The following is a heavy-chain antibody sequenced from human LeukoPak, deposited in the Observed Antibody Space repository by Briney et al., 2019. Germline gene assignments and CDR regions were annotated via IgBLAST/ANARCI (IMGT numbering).Heavy chain of an antibody. CDR1: GFTFSSYA. V-gene: IGHV3-30*01. J-gene: IGHJ4*02. CDR3: ARDLYYYDSSPGY. D-gene: IGHD3-22*01. Sequence: GRSLRLSCAASGFTFSSYAMHWVRQAPGKGLEWVAVISYDGSNKYYADSVKGRFTISGDNSKNTLYLQMNSLRAEDTAVYYCARDLYYYDSSPGYWGQGTLVTVSS. CDR2: ISYDGSNK.